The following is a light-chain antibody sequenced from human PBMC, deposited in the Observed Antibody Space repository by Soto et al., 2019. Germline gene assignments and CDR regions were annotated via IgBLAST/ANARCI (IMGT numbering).Light chain of an antibody. V-gene: IGLV2-8*01. CDR2: EVS. Sequence: QSVLTQPPSASGSPGQAVTISCTGTSSDVGGYNYVSWYQQHPGKVPKLMIYEVSRRPSGVPDRFSVSKSVNTASLTVSGLQAEDEADYYCFSYAGINNYLVFGGGTKLTVL. CDR3: FSYAGINNYLV. CDR1: SSDVGGYNY. J-gene: IGLJ2*01.